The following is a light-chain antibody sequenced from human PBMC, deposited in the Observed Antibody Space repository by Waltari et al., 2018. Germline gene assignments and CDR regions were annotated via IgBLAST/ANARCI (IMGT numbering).Light chain of an antibody. CDR1: QSVLYSPNNKNY. CDR2: WAS. J-gene: IGKJ1*01. CDR3: QQYHSVPRT. V-gene: IGKV4-1*01. Sequence: DIVLTQSPDSLAVSLGERATINCKSSQSVLYSPNNKNYLGWFQQKAGQPPKLLIDWASMREYVVPDRFSGSGSGTDFTLTISSLQAEDVAVYYCQQYHSVPRTFGQGTKVEI.